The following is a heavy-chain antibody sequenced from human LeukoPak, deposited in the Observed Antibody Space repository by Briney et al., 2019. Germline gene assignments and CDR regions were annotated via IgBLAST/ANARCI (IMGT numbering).Heavy chain of an antibody. J-gene: IGHJ5*02. Sequence: GGALRLSCAASGFTSSNAWMSWVRQAPGKGLEWVGRIKSKTDGGTTDHAAPVKGRFTISRDDSKNTLYLQMNSLKTEDTAVYYCTTGGGFYYDTSVGWFDPWGQGTLVTVSS. CDR2: IKSKTDGGTT. CDR1: GFTSSNAW. V-gene: IGHV3-15*01. D-gene: IGHD3-22*01. CDR3: TTGGGFYYDTSVGWFDP.